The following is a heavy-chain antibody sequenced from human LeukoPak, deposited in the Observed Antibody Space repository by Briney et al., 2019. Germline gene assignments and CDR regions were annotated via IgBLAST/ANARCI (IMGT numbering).Heavy chain of an antibody. CDR1: GGSFSGYY. CDR2: INHSGST. J-gene: IGHJ5*02. Sequence: SETLSLTCAVYGGSFSGYYWSWIRQPPGKGLEWIGEINHSGSTNYNPSLKSRVTISVDTSKNQFSLKLSSVTAADTAVYYCARVSGGIAAAGFQNWFDPWGQGTLVTVSS. V-gene: IGHV4-34*01. CDR3: ARVSGGIAAAGFQNWFDP. D-gene: IGHD6-13*01.